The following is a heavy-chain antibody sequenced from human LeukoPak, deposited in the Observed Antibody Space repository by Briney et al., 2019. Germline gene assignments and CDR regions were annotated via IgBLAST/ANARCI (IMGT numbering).Heavy chain of an antibody. V-gene: IGHV4-34*01. D-gene: IGHD6-13*01. CDR3: ARLKAAAGTGLYYFDY. J-gene: IGHJ4*02. Sequence: SETLSLTCAVYGGSFSGYYWSWIRQPPGKGLEWIGEINHSGSTNYNPSLKSRVTISVDTSKNQFSLKLSSVTAADTAVYYCARLKAAAGTGLYYFDYWGQGTLVTVSS. CDR1: GGSFSGYY. CDR2: INHSGST.